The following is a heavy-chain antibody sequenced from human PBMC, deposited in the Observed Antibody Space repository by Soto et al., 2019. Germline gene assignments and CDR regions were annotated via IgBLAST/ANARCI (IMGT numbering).Heavy chain of an antibody. Sequence: QEQLVESGGGVVQPGTSLRLSCAASGFTFSSYGMHWVRQAPGTGLEWVKGIYYDGSNNFYPDSVKGRFTIFRDNSKNTVYRQKNSLSADETAVYYCEREDKDKYGDDRWDLGCWGQGTLVTVSS. CDR2: IYYDGSNN. CDR3: EREDKDKYGDDRWDLGC. CDR1: GFTFSSYG. D-gene: IGHD2-21*02. V-gene: IGHV3-33*01. J-gene: IGHJ4*02.